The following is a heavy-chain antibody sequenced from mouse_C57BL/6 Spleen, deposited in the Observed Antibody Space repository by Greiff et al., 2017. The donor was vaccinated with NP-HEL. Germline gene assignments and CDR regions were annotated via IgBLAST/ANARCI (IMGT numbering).Heavy chain of an antibody. CDR1: GYAFTNYL. D-gene: IGHD1-1*01. Sequence: VQLQQSGAELVRPGTSVKVSCKASGYAFTNYLIEWVKQRPGQGLEWIGVINPGSGGTNYNEKFKGKATLTADKSSSTAYMQLSSLTSEDSAVYFCARGITPVVARYWYFDVWGTGTTVTVSS. V-gene: IGHV1-54*01. J-gene: IGHJ1*03. CDR3: ARGITPVVARYWYFDV. CDR2: INPGSGGT.